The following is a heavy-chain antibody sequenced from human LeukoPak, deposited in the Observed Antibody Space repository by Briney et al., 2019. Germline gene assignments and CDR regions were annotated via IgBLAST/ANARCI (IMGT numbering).Heavy chain of an antibody. J-gene: IGHJ6*03. CDR2: INPSGGST. D-gene: IGHD1-1*01. Sequence: ASVKVSCKASGYTFTSYYMHWVRQAPGQGLEWMGIINPSGGSTRYAQKFQGRVTMTRNTSISTAYMELSSLRSEDTAVYYCAGTHQYYYYMDVWGKGTTVTVSS. V-gene: IGHV1-46*01. CDR1: GYTFTSYY. CDR3: AGTHQYYYYMDV.